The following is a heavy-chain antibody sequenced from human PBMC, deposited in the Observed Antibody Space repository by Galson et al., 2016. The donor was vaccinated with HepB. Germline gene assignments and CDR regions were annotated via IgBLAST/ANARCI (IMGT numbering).Heavy chain of an antibody. CDR1: GFTFNTDA. D-gene: IGHD3-10*01. CDR2: VSYDGITK. Sequence: SLRLSCAASGFTFNTDAMHWVRQAPGRGLEWVAVVSYDGITKYYADSVNGRFTISRDNSKNTLYLQMNSLSAEDTAVYYCVIPGDEGQRFGLLGVWGQGTTVTVSS. V-gene: IGHV3-30-3*01. J-gene: IGHJ6*02. CDR3: VIPGDEGQRFGLLGV.